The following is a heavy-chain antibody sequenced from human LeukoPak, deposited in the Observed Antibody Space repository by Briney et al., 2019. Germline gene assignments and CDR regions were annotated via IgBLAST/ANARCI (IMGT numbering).Heavy chain of an antibody. Sequence: SETLSLTCTVSGGSISSSSYYWGWIRQPPGKGLEWIGGIYYSGSTYYNPSLKSRVTISVDTSKNQFSLKLSSVTAADTAVYYCARRGGYCSSTSCYDYFDHWGQGTLVTVSS. V-gene: IGHV4-39*01. CDR1: GGSISSSSYY. D-gene: IGHD2-2*01. CDR3: ARRGGYCSSTSCYDYFDH. J-gene: IGHJ4*02. CDR2: IYYSGST.